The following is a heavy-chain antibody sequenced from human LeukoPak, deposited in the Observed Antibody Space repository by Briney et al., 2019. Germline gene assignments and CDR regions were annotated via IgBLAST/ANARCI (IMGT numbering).Heavy chain of an antibody. CDR3: TTSNWNFGGY. CDR2: IRSKTDGGTT. Sequence: PGGSLRLSCAASGFTVRSNYMGWVRQAPGKGLEWAGRIRSKTDGGTTDYAAPVKGRFTISRDDSKNTLSLQMNSLKTEDTAVYYCTTSNWNFGGYWGQGTLVTVSS. V-gene: IGHV3-15*01. CDR1: GFTVRSNY. J-gene: IGHJ4*02. D-gene: IGHD1-1*01.